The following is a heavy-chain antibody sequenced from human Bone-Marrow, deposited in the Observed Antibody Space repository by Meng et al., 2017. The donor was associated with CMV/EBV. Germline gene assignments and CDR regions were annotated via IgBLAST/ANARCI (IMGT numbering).Heavy chain of an antibody. CDR3: TGGNWQLAAVEV. J-gene: IGHJ4*02. Sequence: GESLKISCAASGFTFSEQYMDWFRQAPGRGLEWVGRSANKPNDYTTDYAASVKGRFSISRDELKNSVDLQMNSLKSDDTAVYYCTGGNWQLAAVEVWGQGTLVTVSS. D-gene: IGHD6-6*01. CDR1: GFTFSEQY. V-gene: IGHV3-72*01. CDR2: SANKPNDYTT.